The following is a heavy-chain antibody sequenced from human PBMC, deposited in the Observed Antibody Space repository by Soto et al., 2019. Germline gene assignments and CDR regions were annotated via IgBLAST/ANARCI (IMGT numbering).Heavy chain of an antibody. Sequence: PSETLSLTCTVSGGSMNSYYWSWIRQPPGKGLEWLGYIYDGDSANYNPSLKSRVIISVDMSKNQFSLRLSSVTAADTAVYYCARVPGPWGQGTLVTVSS. CDR2: IYDGDSA. CDR3: ARVPGP. CDR1: GGSMNSYY. J-gene: IGHJ5*02. V-gene: IGHV4-59*12.